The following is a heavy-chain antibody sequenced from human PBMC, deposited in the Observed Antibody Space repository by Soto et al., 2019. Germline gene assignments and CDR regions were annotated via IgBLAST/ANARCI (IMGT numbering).Heavy chain of an antibody. V-gene: IGHV5-10-1*01. CDR3: ARHRTVLRYFDWLSDNDI. D-gene: IGHD3-9*01. J-gene: IGHJ3*02. CDR2: IDPSDSYT. Sequence: RGESLKISCKGSGYSFTSYWISWVRQMPGKGLEWMGRIDPSDSYTNYSPSFQGHVTISADKSISTAYLQWSSLKASDTAMYYCARHRTVLRYFDWLSDNDIWGQGTMVTVSS. CDR1: GYSFTSYW.